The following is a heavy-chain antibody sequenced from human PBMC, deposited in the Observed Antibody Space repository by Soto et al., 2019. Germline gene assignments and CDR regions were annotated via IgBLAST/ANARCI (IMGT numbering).Heavy chain of an antibody. V-gene: IGHV3-23*01. D-gene: IGHD3-3*01. Sequence: HPGGSLRLSCAASGFTFSSYAMSWVRQAPGKGLEWVSAISGSGGSTYYADTVKGRFTISRDNSKNTLYLQMNSLRAEDTAVYYCAKDYDFWSVLSRPELFRSHWGQGTLVTVSS. J-gene: IGHJ4*02. CDR1: GFTFSSYA. CDR2: ISGSGGST. CDR3: AKDYDFWSVLSRPELFRSH.